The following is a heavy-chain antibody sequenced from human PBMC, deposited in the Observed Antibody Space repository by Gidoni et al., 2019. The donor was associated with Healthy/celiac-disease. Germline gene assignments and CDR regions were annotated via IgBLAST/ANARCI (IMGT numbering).Heavy chain of an antibody. D-gene: IGHD3-10*01. Sequence: QVQLQESGPGLVKPSETLSLTCTVAGGSISRYYWSWIRQPAGKGLEWRGRIYTGGSTNYNPPLKCRVTMSVDTSKNQFSLKLSSVTAADTAVYYCAREVMVRGVIAVNYFDYWGQGTLVTVSS. CDR1: GGSISRYY. V-gene: IGHV4-4*07. CDR2: IYTGGST. CDR3: AREVMVRGVIAVNYFDY. J-gene: IGHJ4*02.